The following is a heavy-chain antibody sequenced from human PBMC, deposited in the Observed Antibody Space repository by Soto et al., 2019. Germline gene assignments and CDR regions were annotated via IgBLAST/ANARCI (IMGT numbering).Heavy chain of an antibody. D-gene: IGHD6-19*01. J-gene: IGHJ4*02. Sequence: VQLVESGGGVVQPGRSLRLSCAASGFTFSDYAMHWVRQAPGKGLEWVAVVSHDGRNTHYADSVKGRFTISRDSSKNPVSLEMTSVRAEDTAGYYCAKGGRQWLVTSDFNYWGQGALVTVSS. CDR3: AKGGRQWLVTSDFNY. CDR2: VSHDGRNT. CDR1: GFTFSDYA. V-gene: IGHV3-30*18.